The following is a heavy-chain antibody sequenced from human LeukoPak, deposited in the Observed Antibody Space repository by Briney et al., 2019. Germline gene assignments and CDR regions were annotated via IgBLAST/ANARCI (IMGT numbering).Heavy chain of an antibody. J-gene: IGHJ4*02. Sequence: GGSLRLSCAASGFTFDDYGTSWVRQAPGKGLEWISGVNWNGGSTGYADSVKGRFTISRDNAKNTLYLQMNSLRAEDTAVYYCAKGFRYGATRGYFDYWGQGTLVTVSS. CDR3: AKGFRYGATRGYFDY. D-gene: IGHD4-17*01. CDR2: VNWNGGST. CDR1: GFTFDDYG. V-gene: IGHV3-20*04.